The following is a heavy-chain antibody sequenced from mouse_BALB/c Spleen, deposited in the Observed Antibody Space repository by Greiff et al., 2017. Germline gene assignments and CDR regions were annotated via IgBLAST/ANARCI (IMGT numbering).Heavy chain of an antibody. CDR1: GYSITSDYA. CDR2: ISYSGST. Sequence: EVHLVESGPGLVKPSQSLSLTCTVTGYSITSDYAWNWIRQFPGNKLEWMGYISYSGSTSYNPSLKSRISITRDTSKNQFFLQLNSVTTEDTATYYCAREASYLYYFDYWGQGTTLTVSS. J-gene: IGHJ2*01. V-gene: IGHV3-2*02. CDR3: AREASYLYYFDY. D-gene: IGHD6-1*01.